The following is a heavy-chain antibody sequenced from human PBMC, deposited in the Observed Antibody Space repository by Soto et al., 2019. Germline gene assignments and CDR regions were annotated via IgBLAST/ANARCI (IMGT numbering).Heavy chain of an antibody. CDR1: A. CDR3: ATTHIAAARRRGMDV. D-gene: IGHD6-13*01. Sequence: ATHQFNKATGKGLEWVAVISYGGSNKYYAYSVKGRFTISRDNSKNTLYLQMNRLRAEDKAVYYCATTHIAAARRRGMDVWAQRTTATDSS. CDR2: ISYGGSNK. V-gene: IGHV3-30-3*01. J-gene: IGHJ6*02.